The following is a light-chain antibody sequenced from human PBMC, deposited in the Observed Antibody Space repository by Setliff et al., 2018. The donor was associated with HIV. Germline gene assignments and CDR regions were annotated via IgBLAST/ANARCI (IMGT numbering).Light chain of an antibody. CDR1: NIGSKI. CDR3: QVWESSSDHGGV. Sequence: SYELTQPPSVSVAPGMAARISCGGDNIGSKIVHWYQQKSGQAPELVMSYDSDRPSGIPERFSGSNSGITATLTISRVEAEDEADYYCQVWESSSDHGGVFGGGTKVTVL. V-gene: IGLV3-21*01. J-gene: IGLJ3*02. CDR2: YDS.